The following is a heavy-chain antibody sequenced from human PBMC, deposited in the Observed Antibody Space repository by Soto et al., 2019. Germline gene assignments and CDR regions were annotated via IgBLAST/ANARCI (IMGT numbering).Heavy chain of an antibody. V-gene: IGHV4-34*01. J-gene: IGHJ2*01. CDR2: INHSGST. D-gene: IGHD6-25*01. CDR1: GGSFSGYY. CDR3: AKSLGIAAPPETWYFDL. Sequence: TSETLSLTCAVHGGSFSGYYWSWIRQPPGKGLEWIGEINHSGSTNYNPSLKSRVTISVDTSKNQFSLKLSSVTAADTAVYYCAKSLGIAAPPETWYFDLWGRGTLVTVSS.